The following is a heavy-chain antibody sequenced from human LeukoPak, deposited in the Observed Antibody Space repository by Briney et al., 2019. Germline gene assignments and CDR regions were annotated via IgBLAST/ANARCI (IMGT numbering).Heavy chain of an antibody. Sequence: GGSLRLSCGASGFTFSTYNINWVRQAPGKGLEWVSYISSSRRTISYADSVKGRFTISRDNAKNSLYLQMNSLRAEDTALYYCARADYGSGSYYNDLDYWGQGTLVTVSS. D-gene: IGHD3-10*01. CDR1: GFTFSTYN. CDR2: ISSSRRTI. V-gene: IGHV3-48*04. CDR3: ARADYGSGSYYNDLDY. J-gene: IGHJ4*02.